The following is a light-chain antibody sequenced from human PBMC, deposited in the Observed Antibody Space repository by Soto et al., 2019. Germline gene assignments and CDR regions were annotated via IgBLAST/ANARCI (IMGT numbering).Light chain of an antibody. Sequence: DIFWRQSPATKTVSPGGRATLSCRASQSISDTLAWYQQKPGQAPRLLIHGASTRATGFPARFSGSGSGTDFTLTISSLEPEDFAVYYCQQYGSSPRTSGQVTLPEVK. V-gene: IGKV3-15*01. CDR3: QQYGSSPRT. J-gene: IGKJ5*01. CDR2: GAS. CDR1: QSISDT.